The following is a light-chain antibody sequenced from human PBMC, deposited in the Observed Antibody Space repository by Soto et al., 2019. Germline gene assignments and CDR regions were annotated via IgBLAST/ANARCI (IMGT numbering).Light chain of an antibody. V-gene: IGKV3-20*01. CDR3: QHSGISAM. Sequence: EIVLTQSPGTLSLSPGERATLSCRASQSVSDSYLSRYQQKPGQAPRLLIYASSRATGIPDRFSGSGSGTDFTLSISRLEPEDFAVYFCQHSGISAMFGPGTRVDIK. CDR2: AS. J-gene: IGKJ3*01. CDR1: QSVSDSY.